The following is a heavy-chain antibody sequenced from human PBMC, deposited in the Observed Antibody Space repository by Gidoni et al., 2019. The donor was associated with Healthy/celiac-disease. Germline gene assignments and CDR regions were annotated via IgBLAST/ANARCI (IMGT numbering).Heavy chain of an antibody. V-gene: IGHV1-18*01. CDR1: GYTFTSYG. CDR2: ISAYNGNT. CDR3: ARGSDILTGYYYYYGMDV. D-gene: IGHD3-9*01. J-gene: IGHJ6*02. Sequence: QVQLVPSGAAVKKPGASVKVSYKASGYTFTSYGISWVRQAPGQGLEWMGWISAYNGNTNYAQKLQGRVTMTTDTSTSTAYMELRSLRSDDTAVYYCARGSDILTGYYYYYGMDVWGQGTTVTVSS.